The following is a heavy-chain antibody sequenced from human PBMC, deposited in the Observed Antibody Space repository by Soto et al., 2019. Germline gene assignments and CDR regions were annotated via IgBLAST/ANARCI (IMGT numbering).Heavy chain of an antibody. CDR1: GASMSSSLYY. V-gene: IGHV4-39*01. Sequence: SETLSLTCTVSGASMSSSLYYWGWIRQPPGKGLDWIGTIFYSGTTYYNPSLESRITIFIDKSKNQFSPKLSSVTAADTAVYYCATSGGSLHNWFDPWGQGTLVTVSS. J-gene: IGHJ5*02. CDR2: IFYSGTT. CDR3: ATSGGSLHNWFDP. D-gene: IGHD2-15*01.